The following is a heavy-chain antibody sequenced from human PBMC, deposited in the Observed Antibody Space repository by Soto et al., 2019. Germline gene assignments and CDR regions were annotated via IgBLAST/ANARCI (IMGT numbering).Heavy chain of an antibody. Sequence: SETLSLTCTVSGGSISSYYWSWIRQPPGKGLEWIGYIYYSGSTYYIPSLKSRVTISVDTSKNQFSLKLTSVTAADTAVYYCARQGDIVLVPTQPGAWFAPWGQGTLVTVSS. V-gene: IGHV4-59*08. CDR3: ARQGDIVLVPTQPGAWFAP. CDR1: GGSISSYY. D-gene: IGHD2-2*01. CDR2: IYYSGST. J-gene: IGHJ5*02.